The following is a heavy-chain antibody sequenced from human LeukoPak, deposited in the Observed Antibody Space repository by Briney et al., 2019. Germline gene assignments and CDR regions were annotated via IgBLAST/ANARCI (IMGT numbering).Heavy chain of an antibody. J-gene: IGHJ4*02. D-gene: IGHD5-18*01. CDR2: ISGYNGDT. Sequence: ASVKVSCKASGYTFTSYDFNWVRQAPGHGLEWMGGISGYNGDTNYAQNFQGRVTMTTDTSTSTAFMELRSLRSDDTAVYYCAGSGTSMVSFYFDYWGQGTLVAVSS. V-gene: IGHV1-18*01. CDR1: GYTFTSYD. CDR3: AGSGTSMVSFYFDY.